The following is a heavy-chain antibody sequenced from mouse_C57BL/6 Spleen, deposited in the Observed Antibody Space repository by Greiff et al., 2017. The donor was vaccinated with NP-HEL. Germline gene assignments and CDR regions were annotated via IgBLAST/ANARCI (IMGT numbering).Heavy chain of an antibody. J-gene: IGHJ4*01. CDR2: IYPGSGST. CDR1: GYTFTSYW. V-gene: IGHV1-55*01. CDR3: ATLLLRYAMDY. Sequence: QVQLKQPGAELVKPGASVKMSCKASGYTFTSYWITWVKQRPGQGLEWIGDIYPGSGSTHYNEKFKSKATLTVDTSSSTAYMQLSSLTSEDSAVYYCATLLLRYAMDYWGQETSVTVSS. D-gene: IGHD1-1*01.